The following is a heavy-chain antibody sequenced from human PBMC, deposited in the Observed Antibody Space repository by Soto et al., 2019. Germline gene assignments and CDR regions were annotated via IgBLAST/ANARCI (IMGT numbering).Heavy chain of an antibody. J-gene: IGHJ4*02. V-gene: IGHV3-23*01. CDR3: ARGGGYCTPTSCAIDS. D-gene: IGHD2-8*01. CDR1: RFSFSSYE. Sequence: QTVGSLRLSCVASRFSFSSYEMSWVRQAAGKGLEWVSRVSLTGDRTNYAGSVKGRFTVSRDNFKNTLYLEMDSLRPEDTAIYYCARGGGYCTPTSCAIDSWGRGTPVTVSS. CDR2: VSLTGDRT.